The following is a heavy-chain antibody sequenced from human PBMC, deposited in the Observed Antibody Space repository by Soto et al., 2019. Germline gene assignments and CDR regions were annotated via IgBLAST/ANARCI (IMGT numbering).Heavy chain of an antibody. CDR2: ISYDGSNE. CDR3: AREVVVRGVVYYGMDV. J-gene: IGHJ6*02. D-gene: IGHD3-10*01. CDR1: GFTFSSHA. V-gene: IGHV3-30-3*01. Sequence: GGSLRLSCAASGFTFSSHAMYWVRQAPGKGLEWVAVISYDGSNEYYADSVRGRFTISRDNSKNTLSLQMNSLRAEDTAVYYCAREVVVRGVVYYGMDVWGQGTTVTVSS.